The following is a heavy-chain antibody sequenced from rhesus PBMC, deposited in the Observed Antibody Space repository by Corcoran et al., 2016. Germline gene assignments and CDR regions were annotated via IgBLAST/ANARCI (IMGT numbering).Heavy chain of an antibody. J-gene: IGHJ4*01. Sequence: QVKLQQWGEGLVKPSETLSLTCAVYGGSISGYYWSWIRQPPGKGLEWIGKIDGKRTHTNNNPPLKNRVTISKDTSKNQFSLKLSSVTAADTAVYYCARSGRTGYNYYFDYWGQGVLVTVSS. V-gene: IGHV4-73*01. CDR1: GGSISGYY. CDR2: IDGKRTHT. CDR3: ARSGRTGYNYYFDY. D-gene: IGHD1-26*01.